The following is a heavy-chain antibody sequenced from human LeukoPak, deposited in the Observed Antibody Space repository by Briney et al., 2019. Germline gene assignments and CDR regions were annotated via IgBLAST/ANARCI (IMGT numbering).Heavy chain of an antibody. CDR1: GFTFSSYW. Sequence: GGSLRLSCAASGFTFSSYWMSWVRQAPGKGLEWVANIKQDGSEKHYVDSVKGRFTISRDNAKNSLYLQMNSLRAEDTAVYYCARALKGGWFDPWGQGTLVTVSS. CDR3: ARALKGGWFDP. J-gene: IGHJ5*02. V-gene: IGHV3-7*01. D-gene: IGHD1-26*01. CDR2: IKQDGSEK.